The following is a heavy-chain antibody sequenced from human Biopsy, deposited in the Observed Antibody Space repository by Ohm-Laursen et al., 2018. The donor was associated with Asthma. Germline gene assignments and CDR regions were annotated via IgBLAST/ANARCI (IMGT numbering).Heavy chain of an antibody. Sequence: SETLSFTCTVSGGSISSGAYYWSWVRQPPGKGLEWIGYIYYIGSTYYNPSLKSRVAISLDTSKNQFSLKLSSVTAADTAVHFCARRGGVRRYFDYWGQGTLVTVSS. CDR1: GGSISSGAYY. CDR3: ARRGGVRRYFDY. D-gene: IGHD3-16*01. J-gene: IGHJ4*02. V-gene: IGHV4-30-4*01. CDR2: IYYIGST.